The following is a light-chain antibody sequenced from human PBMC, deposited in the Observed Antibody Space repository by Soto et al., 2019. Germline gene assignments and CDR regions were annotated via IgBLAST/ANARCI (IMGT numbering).Light chain of an antibody. Sequence: QSVLTQPRSVSGSPGQSVTISCTGTSSDVGGYNYVSWYQQHPGKAPKLMIYDVSKRPSGVPDRFSGSKSGNTASLTISGLQAEDEADYYCCSDAGSWVFGGGTKLTVL. CDR1: SSDVGGYNY. V-gene: IGLV2-11*01. CDR3: CSDAGSWV. CDR2: DVS. J-gene: IGLJ3*02.